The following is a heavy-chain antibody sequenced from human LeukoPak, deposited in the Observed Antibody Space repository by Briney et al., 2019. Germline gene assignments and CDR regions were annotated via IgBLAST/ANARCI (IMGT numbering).Heavy chain of an antibody. J-gene: IGHJ4*02. D-gene: IGHD3-3*01. CDR2: IGGSGIRT. V-gene: IGHV3-23*01. CDR1: GFTFTTYG. Sequence: GGSLRLSCSASGFTFTTYGMNWVRQAPGKGLEWVSGIGGSGIRTYYADSVKGRFTISRDNSRNTVYLQMNSLRPEDTAVYYCAGHFGAWHYFDYWGQGTLVTVSS. CDR3: AGHFGAWHYFDY.